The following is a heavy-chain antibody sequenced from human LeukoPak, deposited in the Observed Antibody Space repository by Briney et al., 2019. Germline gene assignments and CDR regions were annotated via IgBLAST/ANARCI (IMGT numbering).Heavy chain of an antibody. V-gene: IGHV3-23*01. D-gene: IGHD2-2*01. CDR3: AKDIVVVPAAAYFDY. CDR2: ISGSGGST. J-gene: IGHJ4*02. Sequence: GGSLRLSCAASGFTFSSYDMSWVRQAPGKGLEWVSAISGSGGSTYYADSVKGRFTISRDNSKNTLYLQMNRLRAEDTAVYYCAKDIVVVPAAAYFDYWGQGTLVTVSS. CDR1: GFTFSSYD.